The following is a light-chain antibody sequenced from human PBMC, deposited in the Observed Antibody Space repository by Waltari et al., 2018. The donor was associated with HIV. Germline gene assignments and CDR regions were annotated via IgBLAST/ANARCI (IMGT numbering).Light chain of an antibody. J-gene: IGKJ5*01. V-gene: IGKV3-11*01. CDR1: QRVSTY. CDR2: DAS. CDR3: QQGNSWPSIT. Sequence: EIVLTQSPATLPWSPGDRATRPRRSSQRVSTYFAWYKQKPGQALRLRIYDASTRATGIPARFSGSGSETDFTLLISSLEPEDFAVYYCQQGNSWPSITFGQGTRLDIK.